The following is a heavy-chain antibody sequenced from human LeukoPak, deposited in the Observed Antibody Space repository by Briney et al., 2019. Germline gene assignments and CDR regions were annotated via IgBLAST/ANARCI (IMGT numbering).Heavy chain of an antibody. Sequence: GGSLRLSWAASGCTVSSNYMSWVRQAPGKGLEWVSVIYSGGSTYYADSVKGRFTISRDNSKNTLYLQMNSLRAEDTAVYYCAREGKWLQLRYFDYWGQGTLVTVSS. CDR2: IYSGGST. D-gene: IGHD5-24*01. CDR3: AREGKWLQLRYFDY. CDR1: GCTVSSNY. J-gene: IGHJ4*02. V-gene: IGHV3-53*01.